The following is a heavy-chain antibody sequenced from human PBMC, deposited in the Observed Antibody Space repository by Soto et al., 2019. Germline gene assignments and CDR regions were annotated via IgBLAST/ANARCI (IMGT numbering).Heavy chain of an antibody. D-gene: IGHD2-8*01. CDR2: RYSSGSS. CDR1: GGSITPYK. V-gene: IGHV4-59*01. CDR3: AREWSGFDY. J-gene: IGHJ4*02. Sequence: SETLSLTCTVSGGSITPYKWSWIRQSPGKGLEWIAYRYSSGSSDYNPTLNGRVTISMDTSKNQYSLKLSSATAADTAVYYCAREWSGFDYWGQGILVTVSS.